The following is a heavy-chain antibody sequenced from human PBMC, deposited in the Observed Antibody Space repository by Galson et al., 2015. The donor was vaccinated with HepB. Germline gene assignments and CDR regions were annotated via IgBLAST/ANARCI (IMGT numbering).Heavy chain of an antibody. CDR2: IYPGDSDT. D-gene: IGHD1-20*01. CDR3: ARLSNNWNDVGRSFDI. Sequence: QSGAEVKKPGESLKISCKGSGYSFTTYWIAWVRQMPGKGLEWMGIIYPGDSDTRYSPSFQGQVTISADKSISTAYLQWSSLKASDTAMYYCARLSNNWNDVGRSFDIWGQGTMVTVSS. J-gene: IGHJ3*02. V-gene: IGHV5-51*01. CDR1: GYSFTTYW.